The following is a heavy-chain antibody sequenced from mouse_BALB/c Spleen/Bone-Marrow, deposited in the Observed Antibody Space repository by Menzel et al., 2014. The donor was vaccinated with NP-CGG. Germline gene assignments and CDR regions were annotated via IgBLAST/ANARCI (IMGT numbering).Heavy chain of an antibody. D-gene: IGHD3-2*02. J-gene: IGHJ4*01. CDR3: ARVTSSAVGAMDY. CDR2: IWAGGST. CDR1: GFSLTNYG. Sequence: VQVAGSGPGLVAPSQSLSITCTVSGFSLTNYGVHWVRQPPGKGLEWLGVIWAGGSTNYNSALMSRLSISKDNSKSQVFLKMISLQTDDTAMYYCARVTSSAVGAMDYWGQGTSVPVSS. V-gene: IGHV2-9*02.